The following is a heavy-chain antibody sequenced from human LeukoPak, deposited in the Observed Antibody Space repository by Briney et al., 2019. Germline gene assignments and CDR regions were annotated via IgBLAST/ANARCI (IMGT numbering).Heavy chain of an antibody. D-gene: IGHD6-19*01. Sequence: GGSLRLSCAASGFTVSSNYMSWVRQAPGKGLEWVSVIYSGGSTYYADSVKGRFTISRDNSKNTLYLQMNSLRAEDTAVYYCARDVLGIAVAEPLGYWGQGTLVTVSS. CDR2: IYSGGST. J-gene: IGHJ4*02. CDR1: GFTVSSNY. CDR3: ARDVLGIAVAEPLGY. V-gene: IGHV3-53*01.